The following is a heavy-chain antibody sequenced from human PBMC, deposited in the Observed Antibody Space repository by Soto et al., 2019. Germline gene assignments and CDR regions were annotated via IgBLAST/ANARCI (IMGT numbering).Heavy chain of an antibody. D-gene: IGHD6-19*01. J-gene: IGHJ3*02. Sequence: GGSLRLSCAASGFTFSSYAMHWVRQAPGKGLEWVAVISYDGSNKYYADSVKGQFTISRDNSKNTLYLQMNSLRAEDTAVYYCARDLGAVAGAFDIWGQGTMVTVSS. CDR1: GFTFSSYA. V-gene: IGHV3-30-3*01. CDR2: ISYDGSNK. CDR3: ARDLGAVAGAFDI.